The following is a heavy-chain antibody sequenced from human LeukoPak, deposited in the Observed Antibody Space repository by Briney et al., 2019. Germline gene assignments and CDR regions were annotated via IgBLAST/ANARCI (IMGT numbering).Heavy chain of an antibody. V-gene: IGHV4-59*01. D-gene: IGHD3-3*01. CDR2: IYYSGST. CDR3: AREPSLGYAFWSGYYTPSAFDI. Sequence: SETLSLTCTVSGGSISSYYWSWIRQPPGKGLEWIGYIYYSGSTNYNPSLKSRVTISVDTSKNQFSLKLSSVTAADTAVYYCAREPSLGYAFWSGYYTPSAFDIWGQGTMVTVSS. CDR1: GGSISSYY. J-gene: IGHJ3*02.